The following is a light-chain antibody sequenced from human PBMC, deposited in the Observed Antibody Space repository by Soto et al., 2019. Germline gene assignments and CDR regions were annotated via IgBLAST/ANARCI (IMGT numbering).Light chain of an antibody. CDR3: SSYTSMTTLV. CDR2: EVV. V-gene: IGLV2-8*01. J-gene: IGLJ1*01. Sequence: QSALTQPPSASGSPGQSVTISCTGTTRDVGGYNYVSWYQQHPGQAPKLIIYEVVKRPSGVPDRISGSKSGNTASLTVSGLQIEDEADYYCSSYTSMTTLVFGTGTKLTVL. CDR1: TRDVGGYNY.